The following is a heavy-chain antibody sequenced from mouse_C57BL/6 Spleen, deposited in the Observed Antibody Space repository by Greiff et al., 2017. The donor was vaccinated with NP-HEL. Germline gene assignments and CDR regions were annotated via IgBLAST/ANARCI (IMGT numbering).Heavy chain of an antibody. J-gene: IGHJ1*03. Sequence: EVQLQQSGPELVKPGASVKISCKASGYSFTGYYMNWVKQSPEKSLEWIGEINPSTGGTTYNQKFKAKATLTVDKSSSTAYMQLKSLTSEDSAVYDCARSSYDAFDFDVWGTGTTVTVSS. CDR3: ARSSYDAFDFDV. CDR1: GYSFTGYY. CDR2: INPSTGGT. V-gene: IGHV1-42*01. D-gene: IGHD2-3*01.